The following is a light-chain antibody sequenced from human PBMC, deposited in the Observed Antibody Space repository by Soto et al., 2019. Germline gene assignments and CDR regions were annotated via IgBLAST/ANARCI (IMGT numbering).Light chain of an antibody. V-gene: IGKV3-20*01. CDR3: QQDESSPPAYT. J-gene: IGKJ2*01. Sequence: EIVLTQSPGTLSLSPGERATLSCRASQSLTSSYLAWYQQKPGQAPRLLIYGASSRATGIPDRFSGSGSGTDVTLAISRLEPEDCAVYYCQQDESSPPAYTFGQGTKLEIK. CDR2: GAS. CDR1: QSLTSSY.